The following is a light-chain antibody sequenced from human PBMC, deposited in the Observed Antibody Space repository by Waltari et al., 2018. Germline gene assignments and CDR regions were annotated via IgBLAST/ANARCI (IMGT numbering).Light chain of an antibody. CDR2: RSN. CDR1: YNNIGNLG. Sequence: QAGLPQPPSVSKALAETATLTCPGNYNNIGNLGAAWLQQRQGHPPKLLSDRSNSRPSGISERFSAFRSGDTASLTISGLQAEDEADYFCAAWDRGLRVWVFGGGTKVTVL. V-gene: IGLV10-54*04. J-gene: IGLJ3*02. CDR3: AAWDRGLRVWV.